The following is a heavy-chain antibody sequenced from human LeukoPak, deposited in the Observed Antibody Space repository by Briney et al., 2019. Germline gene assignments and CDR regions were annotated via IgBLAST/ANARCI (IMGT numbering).Heavy chain of an antibody. J-gene: IGHJ3*02. CDR2: ISSSSSYI. CDR1: GFTVSRNY. CDR3: ASRGIDAFDI. Sequence: GGSLRLSCAASGFTVSRNYMSWVRQAPGKGLEWVSSISSSSSYIYYADSVKGRFTISRDNAKNSLYLQMNSLRAEDTAVYYCASRGIDAFDIWGQGTMVTVSS. V-gene: IGHV3-21*01.